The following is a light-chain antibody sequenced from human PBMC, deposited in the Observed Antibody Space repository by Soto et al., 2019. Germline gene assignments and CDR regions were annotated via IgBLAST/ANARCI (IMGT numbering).Light chain of an antibody. V-gene: IGKV3-20*01. CDR1: QSVSTNF. J-gene: IGKJ1*01. CDR2: GAS. CDR3: QQYGRTSWT. Sequence: EIVLTQSPGTLSLSPGEGATLSCRASQSVSTNFFAWYQQKPGQAPRLLIYGASTRATGIPDRFSVSGSGTDVTLTINRLEPEDFAVYYCQQYGRTSWTFGQGTKVEIK.